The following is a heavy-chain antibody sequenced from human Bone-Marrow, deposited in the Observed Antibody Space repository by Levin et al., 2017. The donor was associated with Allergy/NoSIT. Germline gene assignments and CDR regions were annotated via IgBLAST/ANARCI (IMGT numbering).Heavy chain of an antibody. V-gene: IGHV3-13*04. J-gene: IGHJ1*01. CDR3: ARGLENYGSAWYPSFQD. D-gene: IGHD6-25*01. Sequence: GGSLRLSCAASGFTFMTYDLHWVRQAPGKGLEWVSAIGTSGDTYYPASVKGRFTISRDDAKNSVYLQMNSLTAGDTAVFYCARGLENYGSAWYPSFQDWGQGTLVTVSS. CDR2: IGTSGDT. CDR1: GFTFMTYD.